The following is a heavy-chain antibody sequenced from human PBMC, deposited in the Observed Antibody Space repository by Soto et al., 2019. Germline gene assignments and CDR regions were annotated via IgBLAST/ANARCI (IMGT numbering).Heavy chain of an antibody. Sequence: VQLLESGGGLVQPGGSLRLSCAASGFTFSSYAMNWVRQAPGKGLEWVGRIKSKTDGGTTDYAAPVKGRFTISRDDSKNTLYLQMNSLKTEDTAVYYCTTEDPSGGDLDYWGQGTLVTVSS. CDR2: IKSKTDGGTT. V-gene: IGHV3-15*01. CDR1: GFTFSSYA. J-gene: IGHJ4*02. CDR3: TTEDPSGGDLDY. D-gene: IGHD3-10*01.